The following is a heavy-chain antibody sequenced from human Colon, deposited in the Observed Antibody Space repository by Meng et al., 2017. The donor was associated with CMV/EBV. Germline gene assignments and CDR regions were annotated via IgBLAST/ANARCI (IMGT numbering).Heavy chain of an antibody. CDR1: GFTFSSYW. J-gene: IGHJ5*02. CDR2: INTDGSRT. V-gene: IGHV3-74*01. Sequence: GESLKISCAASGFTFSSYWMHWVRQAPGEGLVWVSRINTDGSRTNYADSVEGRFTISRDNSKNTVDLQMNSLRAEDTALYYCAKSQSGVIGSIWFDPWGQGTLVTVSS. D-gene: IGHD2-21*01. CDR3: AKSQSGVIGSIWFDP.